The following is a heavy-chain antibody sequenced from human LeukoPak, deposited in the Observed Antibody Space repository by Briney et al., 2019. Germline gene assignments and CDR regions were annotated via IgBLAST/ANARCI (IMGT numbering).Heavy chain of an antibody. D-gene: IGHD6-19*01. CDR2: IIPILGIA. J-gene: IGHJ4*02. CDR1: GGTFSSYA. V-gene: IGHV1-69*04. Sequence: SVKVSCKASGGTFSSYAINWVRQAPGQGLEWMGRIIPILGIANYAQKFQGRVTITADKSTSTAYMELSSLRSEDTATYYCAISLAVPYWGQGTLVTVSS. CDR3: AISLAVPY.